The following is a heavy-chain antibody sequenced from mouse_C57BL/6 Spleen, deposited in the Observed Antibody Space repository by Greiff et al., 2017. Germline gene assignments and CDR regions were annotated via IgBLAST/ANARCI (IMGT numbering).Heavy chain of an antibody. V-gene: IGHV1-15*01. Sequence: VQLQQSGAELVRPGASVTLSCKASGYTFTDYEMHWVKQTPVHGLEWIGAIDPETGGTAYNQKFKGKAILTADKSSSTAYMELRSLTSEDSAVYCCTRYTTVVATGAMDYWGQGTSVTVSS. CDR2: IDPETGGT. J-gene: IGHJ4*01. CDR3: TRYTTVVATGAMDY. CDR1: GYTFTDYE. D-gene: IGHD1-1*01.